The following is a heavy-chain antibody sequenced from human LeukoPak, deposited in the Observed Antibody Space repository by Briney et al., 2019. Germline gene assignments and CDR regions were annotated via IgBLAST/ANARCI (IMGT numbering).Heavy chain of an antibody. J-gene: IGHJ4*02. CDR2: IYYSEST. V-gene: IGHV4-59*07. CDR1: GGAISSYY. CDR3: VRHTTSGWYQVVY. D-gene: IGHD6-19*01. Sequence: SDTLSLTCTVSGGAISSYYWSWIRQPPEKGLDWLGYIYYSESTDHNPSLKSRVTISVDASKNQFSLKLTSVTAADTAVYYCVRHTTSGWYQVVYWGQGTLVTVSS.